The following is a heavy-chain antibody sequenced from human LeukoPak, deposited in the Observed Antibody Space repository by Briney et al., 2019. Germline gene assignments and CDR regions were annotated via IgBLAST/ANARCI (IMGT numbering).Heavy chain of an antibody. V-gene: IGHV3-21*01. D-gene: IGHD3-22*01. Sequence: GGSLRLSCAASGFTFSSYSMNWVRQAPGKGLEWVSSISSSSSYIYYADSVKGRFTISRDNAKNSLYLQMNSLRAEDTAVYYCARDPRVRRPVYYYDSSGPYYFDYWGQGTLVTVSS. CDR3: ARDPRVRRPVYYYDSSGPYYFDY. CDR2: ISSSSSYI. J-gene: IGHJ4*02. CDR1: GFTFSSYS.